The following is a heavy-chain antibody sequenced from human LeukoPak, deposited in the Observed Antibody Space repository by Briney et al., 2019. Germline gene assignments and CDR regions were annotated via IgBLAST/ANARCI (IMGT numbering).Heavy chain of an antibody. CDR3: ERVRSGYSYGPFDY. J-gene: IGHJ4*02. Sequence: KPSETLSLTCTVSGGSISSYYWSWIRQPPGKGGEWIGYIYYRGSTNYNPSLKSRVTISIDTSKSQFSLKLSSVTAADTAVYYCERVRSGYSYGPFDYWGQGTLVTVSS. CDR2: IYYRGST. CDR1: GGSISSYY. V-gene: IGHV4-59*01. D-gene: IGHD5-18*01.